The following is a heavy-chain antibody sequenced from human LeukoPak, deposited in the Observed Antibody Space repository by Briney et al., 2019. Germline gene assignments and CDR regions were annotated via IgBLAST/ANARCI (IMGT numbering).Heavy chain of an antibody. CDR3: ARGLFLSGYLDAFDI. CDR2: IYSDGRT. J-gene: IGHJ3*02. Sequence: QAGGSLRLSRAASGFTVSNKYMTWVRQAPGKGLEWVSLIYSDGRTYYADSVKGRCTISRDNSKNTLYLQMNSLRVEDTAVYYCARGLFLSGYLDAFDIWGQGTVVTVSS. CDR1: GFTVSNKY. V-gene: IGHV3-53*01. D-gene: IGHD3-22*01.